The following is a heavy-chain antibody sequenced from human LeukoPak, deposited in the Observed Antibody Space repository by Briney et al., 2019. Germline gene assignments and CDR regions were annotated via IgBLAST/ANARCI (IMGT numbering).Heavy chain of an antibody. Sequence: ASVKVSCKASGYTFGSYGISWVRQAPGQGLRWMGWISGYNGNTKYAQTWQGRVTLTTDTSTSTAYMELRSLTTDDTAVYYCARGGTHSDDWFDPWGQGTLVTVSS. D-gene: IGHD5-18*01. V-gene: IGHV1-18*04. CDR3: ARGGTHSDDWFDP. CDR2: ISGYNGNT. CDR1: GYTFGSYG. J-gene: IGHJ5*02.